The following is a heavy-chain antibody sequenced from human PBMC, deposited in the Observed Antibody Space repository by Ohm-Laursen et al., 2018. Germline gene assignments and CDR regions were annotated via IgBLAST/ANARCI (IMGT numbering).Heavy chain of an antibody. V-gene: IGHV1-8*01. CDR3: ARGPYTSLVGATTPFDY. CDR2: MNPNSGNT. J-gene: IGHJ4*02. Sequence: SVKVSCKASGYTFTSYDINWVRQATGQGLEWMGWMNPNSGNTGYAQKFQGRVTMTRNTSISTAYMELSSLRSEDTAVYYCARGPYTSLVGATTPFDYWGQGTLVTVSS. CDR1: GYTFTSYD. D-gene: IGHD1-26*01.